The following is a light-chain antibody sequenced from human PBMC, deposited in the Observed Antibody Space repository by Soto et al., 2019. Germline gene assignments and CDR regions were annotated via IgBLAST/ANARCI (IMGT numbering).Light chain of an antibody. J-gene: IGKJ5*01. Sequence: DIVLTQYPATLSLSPGESATLACRASPGVXNYFVWYKRKPGQAPRMLIXGHFNRATGIPARFNGSGSGTDFTLTISSLEPEEFSVYYCQQRNIWPTGTFGQGTRLDIK. CDR2: GHF. CDR3: QQRNIWPTGT. CDR1: PGVXNY. V-gene: IGKV3-11*01.